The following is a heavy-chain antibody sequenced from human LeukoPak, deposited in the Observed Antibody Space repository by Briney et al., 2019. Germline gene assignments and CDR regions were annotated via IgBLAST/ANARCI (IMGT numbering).Heavy chain of an antibody. J-gene: IGHJ4*02. CDR3: ARGMRTFDY. Sequence: SETLSITCTDSGDSSSSSTYYWRWIRQPPGKSLEWIGSIYCTGTTYYNPSFKSRVTISVDTSKNQFSLKLSSVTAADTAVYYCARGMRTFDYWGQGTLVTVSS. V-gene: IGHV4-39*01. CDR1: GDSSSSSTYY. CDR2: IYCTGTT.